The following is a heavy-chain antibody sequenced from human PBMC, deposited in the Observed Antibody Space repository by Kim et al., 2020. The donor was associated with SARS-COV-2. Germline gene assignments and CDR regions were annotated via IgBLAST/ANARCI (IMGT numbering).Heavy chain of an antibody. CDR3: ARDSEYSSGWIDY. Sequence: ASVKVSCKASGYTFSNYGISWVRQAPGQGLEWMAWISAYNGDTKSAQKLQGRVTMTTDTSTSTAYMELRSLRSDDTAIYYCARDSEYSSGWIDYWGQGTLVTVSS. CDR2: ISAYNGDT. D-gene: IGHD6-19*01. V-gene: IGHV1-18*01. CDR1: GYTFSNYG. J-gene: IGHJ1*01.